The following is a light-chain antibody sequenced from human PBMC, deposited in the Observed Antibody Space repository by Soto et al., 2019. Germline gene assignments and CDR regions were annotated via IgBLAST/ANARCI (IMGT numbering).Light chain of an antibody. CDR3: QQSYSNPIT. Sequence: DIQMTQSPSSLSASVGDRVTITCRASQSISSYLNWYQQTPGKAPKILIYAASSLQSGVPSRFSGSGSGTDFTLTISSLQPEDFETYYCQQSYSNPITFGQGTRLEIK. CDR2: AAS. V-gene: IGKV1-39*01. CDR1: QSISSY. J-gene: IGKJ5*01.